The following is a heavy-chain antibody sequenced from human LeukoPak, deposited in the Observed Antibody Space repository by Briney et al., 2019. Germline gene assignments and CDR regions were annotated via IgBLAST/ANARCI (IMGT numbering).Heavy chain of an antibody. CDR1: GYTFTSYG. V-gene: IGHV1-18*01. CDR2: ISAYNGNT. D-gene: IGHD1-26*01. J-gene: IGHJ4*02. Sequence: ASVKVSGKASGYTFTSYGISWVRQAPGQGLEWMGWISAYNGNTNYAQKLQGRDTMTTDTSTSTAYMELRSLRSDDTAVYYCASSGSYLGYFDYWGQGTLVTVSS. CDR3: ASSGSYLGYFDY.